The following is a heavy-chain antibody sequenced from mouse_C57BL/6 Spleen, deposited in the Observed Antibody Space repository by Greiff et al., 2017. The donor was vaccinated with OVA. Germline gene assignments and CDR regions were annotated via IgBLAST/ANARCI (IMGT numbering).Heavy chain of an antibody. CDR3: ARLESEGYPDY. D-gene: IGHD2-2*01. CDR1: GYTFTSYW. Sequence: QVQLQQPGAELVKPGASVKLSCKASGYTFTSYWMHWVKQRPGQGLEWIGMIHPNSGSTNYNEKFKSKATLTVDKSSSTAYMQLSSLTSEDSAVYYCARLESEGYPDYWGQGTTLTVSS. CDR2: IHPNSGST. J-gene: IGHJ2*01. V-gene: IGHV1-64*01.